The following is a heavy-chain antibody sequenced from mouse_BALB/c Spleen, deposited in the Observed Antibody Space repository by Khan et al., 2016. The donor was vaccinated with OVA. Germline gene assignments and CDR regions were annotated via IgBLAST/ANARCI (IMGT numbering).Heavy chain of an antibody. J-gene: IGHJ2*01. CDR3: ARRGLRWDFDY. CDR2: INPSTGYT. Sequence: QVRLQQSGAELAKPGASVKMSCKASGYTFINYWILWVKQRPGQGLEWIGYINPSTGYTEYNQNFKDKATLTADKSSSTAYMQLSSLTSEDSAVYYCARRGLRWDFDYWGQGNTLIVSS. CDR1: GYTFINYW. D-gene: IGHD1-1*01. V-gene: IGHV1-7*01.